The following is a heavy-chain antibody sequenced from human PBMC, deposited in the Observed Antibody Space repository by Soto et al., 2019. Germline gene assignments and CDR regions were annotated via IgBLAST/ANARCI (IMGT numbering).Heavy chain of an antibody. J-gene: IGHJ3*02. CDR1: GGSVSSSSYY. V-gene: IGHV4-39*07. CDR3: ARESLGCSGGSCYPEKAFDI. Sequence: SETLSLTCTVSGGSVSSSSYYWGWIRQPPGKGLEWIGSIFYSGSTYYNPSLKSRVTISVDTSKNQFSLKLSSVTAADTAVYYCARESLGCSGGSCYPEKAFDIWGQGPMVTVSS. D-gene: IGHD2-15*01. CDR2: IFYSGST.